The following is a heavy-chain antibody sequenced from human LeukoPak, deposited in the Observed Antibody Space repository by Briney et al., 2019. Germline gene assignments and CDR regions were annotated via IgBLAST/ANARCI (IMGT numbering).Heavy chain of an antibody. D-gene: IGHD2-2*01. CDR3: ARALCSSTSCYYYYGMDV. CDR1: GGSISSYY. V-gene: IGHV4-59*01. Sequence: SETLSLTCTVSGGSISSYYWSWIRQPPGKGLEWIGYIYYSGSTNYNPSLKSRVTIPVDTSKSQFSLKLSSVTAADTAVYYCARALCSSTSCYYYYGMDVWGKGTTVTVSS. CDR2: IYYSGST. J-gene: IGHJ6*04.